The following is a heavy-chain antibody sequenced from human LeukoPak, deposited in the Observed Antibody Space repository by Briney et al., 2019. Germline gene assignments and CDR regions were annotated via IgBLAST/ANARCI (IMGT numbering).Heavy chain of an antibody. CDR2: INSDGSST. J-gene: IGHJ4*02. Sequence: GGSLRLSCAAPGFTFSSYWMHWVRQAPGKGLVWVSRINSDGSSTSYADSVKGRFTISRDNAKNTLYLQMNRLRAEDTDVYYCAREDRDSSSLDYWGQGTLVTVSS. V-gene: IGHV3-74*01. D-gene: IGHD6-6*01. CDR1: GFTFSSYW. CDR3: AREDRDSSSLDY.